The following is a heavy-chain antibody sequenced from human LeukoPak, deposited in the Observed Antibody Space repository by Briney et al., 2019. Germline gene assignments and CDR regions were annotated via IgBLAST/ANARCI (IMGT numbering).Heavy chain of an antibody. J-gene: IGHJ4*02. CDR2: IYYSGST. V-gene: IGHV4-39*01. D-gene: IGHD1-26*01. CDR1: GGSISSSSYY. CDR3: ARSEGELLNY. Sequence: SETLSLTCTVSGGSISSSSYYWGRIPQPPGKGLEWIGSIYYSGSTYSNPSRKSRVTISVDTTKNQFSLKLSSVTAADTAVYYCARSEGELLNYWGQGTLVTVSS.